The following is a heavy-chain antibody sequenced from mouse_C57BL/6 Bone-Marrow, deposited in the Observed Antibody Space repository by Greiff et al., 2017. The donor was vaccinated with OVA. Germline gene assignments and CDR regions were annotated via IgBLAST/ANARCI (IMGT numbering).Heavy chain of an antibody. Sequence: QVQLKESGAELARPGASVKLSCKASGYTFTSYGISWVKQRTGQGLEWIGEIYPRSGNTYYNEKFKGKATLTADKSSSTAYMELRSLTSEDAAVYFCARGILLRFFDYWGQGTTLTVSS. V-gene: IGHV1-81*01. J-gene: IGHJ2*01. D-gene: IGHD1-1*01. CDR1: GYTFTSYG. CDR3: ARGILLRFFDY. CDR2: IYPRSGNT.